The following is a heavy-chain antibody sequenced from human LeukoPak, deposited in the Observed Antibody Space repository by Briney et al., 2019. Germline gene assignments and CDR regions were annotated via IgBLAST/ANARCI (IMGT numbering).Heavy chain of an antibody. D-gene: IGHD3-16*02. CDR2: IYYSGDT. CDR1: GGSISSSSYH. V-gene: IGHV4-39*01. J-gene: IGHJ4*02. Sequence: SETLSLTCSLSGGSISSSSYHWDWIRQSPGKGLEWFGDIYYSGDTPYKPSLKSRLTISVDTSKNQFSLRRSSVTAADTAVYYCARTISIRSDTWGVIKYFNYWGQATLATVSS. CDR3: ARTISIRSDTWGVIKYFNY.